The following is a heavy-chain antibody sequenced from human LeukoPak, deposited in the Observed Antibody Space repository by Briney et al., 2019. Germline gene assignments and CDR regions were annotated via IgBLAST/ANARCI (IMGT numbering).Heavy chain of an antibody. CDR2: ISSSSSYI. V-gene: IGHV3-21*01. CDR1: GFTFSSYS. CDR3: AREPYYYYGMDV. Sequence: PGGSLRLSCAASGFTFSSYSMNWVRQAPGKGLEWVSSISSSSSYIYYADSVKGRFTISRDNSKNTLYLQMNSLRAEDTAVYYCAREPYYYYGMDVWGQGTTVTVSS. J-gene: IGHJ6*02.